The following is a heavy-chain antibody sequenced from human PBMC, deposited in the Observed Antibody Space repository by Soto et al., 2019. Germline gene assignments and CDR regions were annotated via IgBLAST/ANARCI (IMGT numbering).Heavy chain of an antibody. CDR3: ARDWSGGNSFANAFDI. D-gene: IGHD2-21*02. CDR2: IIPIFGTA. V-gene: IGHV1-69*01. CDR1: GGTFSSYA. Sequence: QVQLVHSGAEEKKPGSSVKISYKASGGTFSSYAISWVRLAPGQGLQWMGGIIPIFGTANYAQKFQGRVTITADESTSTAYMELSSLRSEDTAVYYCARDWSGGNSFANAFDIWGQGTMVTVSS. J-gene: IGHJ3*02.